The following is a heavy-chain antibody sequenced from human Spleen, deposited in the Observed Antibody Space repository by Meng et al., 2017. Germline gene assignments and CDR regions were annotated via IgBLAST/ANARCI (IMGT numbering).Heavy chain of an antibody. Sequence: GESLKISCVASGFTFGSSWMSWVRQAPGKGLEWVANIKEDGSEKNYADSVKGRLSISRDNAKNSLHLQMSSLRAEDTALYYCAKDRLYSIIALSGMGIDDWGQGTQVTVSS. CDR3: AKDRLYSIIALSGMGIDD. CDR2: IKEDGSEK. J-gene: IGHJ4*02. D-gene: IGHD6-19*01. V-gene: IGHV3-7*03. CDR1: GFTFGSSW.